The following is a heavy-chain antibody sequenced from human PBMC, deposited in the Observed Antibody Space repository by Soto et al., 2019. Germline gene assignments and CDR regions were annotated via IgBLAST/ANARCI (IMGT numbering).Heavy chain of an antibody. CDR1: GFSLSTSGVG. V-gene: IGHV2-5*02. D-gene: IGHD6-13*01. CDR2: IYWDDDK. J-gene: IGHJ6*03. Sequence: GSGPTLVNPTQTLTLTCTFSGFSLSTSGVGVGWIRQPPGKALEWLALIYWDDDKRYSPSLKSRLTITKDTSKNQVVLTMTNMDPVDTATYYCAHSNLYGYSSSWYGYYYYMEVWGKGTTVTVAS. CDR3: AHSNLYGYSSSWYGYYYYMEV.